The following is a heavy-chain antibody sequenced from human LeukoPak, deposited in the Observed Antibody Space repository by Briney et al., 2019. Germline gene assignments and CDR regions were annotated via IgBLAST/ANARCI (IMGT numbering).Heavy chain of an antibody. V-gene: IGHV3-48*02. CDR3: ARGDFHESDS. D-gene: IGHD3-3*01. CDR2: ISSSSSTI. CDR1: GFTFSDYA. Sequence: GGSLRLSCAASGFTFSDYAMTWVRQAPGKGLEWVSYISSSSSTISYADSVKGRFTISRDNAKNSLYLQMNSLRDEDTAVYYCARGDFHESDSWGQGTLVTVSS. J-gene: IGHJ4*02.